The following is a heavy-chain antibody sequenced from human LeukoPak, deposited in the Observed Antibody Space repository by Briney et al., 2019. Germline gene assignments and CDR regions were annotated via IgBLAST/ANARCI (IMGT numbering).Heavy chain of an antibody. CDR3: AKGLDHPTIHDSSGYYDALPNNWFDP. CDR2: ISGSGGST. D-gene: IGHD3-22*01. CDR1: GFTFSSYA. V-gene: IGHV3-23*01. J-gene: IGHJ5*02. Sequence: PGGSLRLSCAASGFTFSSYAMSWVRQAPGKGLEWVSAISGSGGSTYYADSVKGRFTISRDNSKNTLYMQMNSLRAEDTAVYYCAKGLDHPTIHDSSGYYDALPNNWFDPWGQGTLVTVSS.